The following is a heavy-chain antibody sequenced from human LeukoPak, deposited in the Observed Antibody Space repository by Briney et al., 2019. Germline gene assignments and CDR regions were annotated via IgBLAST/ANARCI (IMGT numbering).Heavy chain of an antibody. J-gene: IGHJ4*02. CDR2: ISSSSSTI. Sequence: GGSLRLSCAASGFTFSSYSMNWVRQAPGKGLEWVSYISSSSSTIYYADSVKGRFTISRDNAKNSLYLQMNSLRAEDTAVYYCARDRSYCSGGSCYTEYYFDYWGQGTLVTVSS. V-gene: IGHV3-48*01. CDR3: ARDRSYCSGGSCYTEYYFDY. CDR1: GFTFSSYS. D-gene: IGHD2-15*01.